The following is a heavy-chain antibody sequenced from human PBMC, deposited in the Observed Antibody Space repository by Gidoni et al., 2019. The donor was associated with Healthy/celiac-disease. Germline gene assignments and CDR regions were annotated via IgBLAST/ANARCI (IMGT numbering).Heavy chain of an antibody. V-gene: IGHV4-39*01. D-gene: IGHD3-10*01. CDR2: IYYSGST. J-gene: IGHJ4*02. CDR3: ARLLVTMVRVGDYFDY. Sequence: QLQLQESGPGLVQPSETLSLTCTVSGGSISSSSYYWGWLRQPPGKGLEWIGSIYYSGSTYYNPSLKSRVTISVDTSKNQFSLKLSSVTAADTAVYYCARLLVTMVRVGDYFDYWGQGTLVTVSS. CDR1: GGSISSSSYY.